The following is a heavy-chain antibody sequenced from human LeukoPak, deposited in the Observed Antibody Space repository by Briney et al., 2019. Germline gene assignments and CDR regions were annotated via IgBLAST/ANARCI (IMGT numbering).Heavy chain of an antibody. J-gene: IGHJ4*02. CDR2: IIPIFGTA. CDR3: ARGPPNWGYVY. V-gene: IGHV1-69*13. CDR1: GGTFSSYA. Sequence: SVKVSCKASGGTFSSYAISWVRQAPGQGLEWMGGIIPIFGTANYAQKFQGRVTITADESTSTAYMELSSLRSDDTAVYYCARGPPNWGYVYWGPGTLVTVSS. D-gene: IGHD7-27*01.